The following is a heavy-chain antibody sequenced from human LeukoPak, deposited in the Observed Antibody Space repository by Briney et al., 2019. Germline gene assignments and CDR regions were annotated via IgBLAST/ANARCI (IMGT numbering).Heavy chain of an antibody. CDR2: ITFSSSHI. D-gene: IGHD3-10*01. Sequence: PGGSLRLSCAASGFTFSGYVMTWVRRAPGKGLECVSSITFSSSHIYYADSVKGRFTVSRDNTKDSLYLQMNSLRAEDTAIYYCARGPQFSGPGWLDPWGQGTLVTVSS. CDR3: ARGPQFSGPGWLDP. CDR1: GFTFSGYV. J-gene: IGHJ5*02. V-gene: IGHV3-21*01.